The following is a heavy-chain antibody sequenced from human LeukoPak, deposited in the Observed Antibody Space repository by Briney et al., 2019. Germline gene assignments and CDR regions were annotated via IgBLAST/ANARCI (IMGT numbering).Heavy chain of an antibody. CDR2: INAGNGNT. J-gene: IGHJ3*02. D-gene: IGHD6-19*01. Sequence: WASVKVSCKASGYTFTSYAMHWVRQAPGQRLEWMGWINAGNGNTKYSQKFQGRVTITRDTSASTAYMELSSLRSEDTAVFYCATRYSSGWGLVDAFDIWGQGTMVTVSS. CDR3: ATRYSSGWGLVDAFDI. CDR1: GYTFTSYA. V-gene: IGHV1-3*01.